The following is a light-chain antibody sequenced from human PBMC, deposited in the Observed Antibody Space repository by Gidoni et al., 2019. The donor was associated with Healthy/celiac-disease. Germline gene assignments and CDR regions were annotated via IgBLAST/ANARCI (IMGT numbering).Light chain of an antibody. V-gene: IGKV3-11*01. CDR1: QSVGSY. CDR3: QQRSNWPPA. CDR2: DAS. J-gene: IGKJ1*01. Sequence: ETVLTQSPATLSLSPGERATLSCRASQSVGSYLAWYQQKPGQAPRLLIYDASNRATGIPARFSGSGSGTDFTLTISSLEPEDLAVYYCQQRSNWPPAFGQGTKVEIK.